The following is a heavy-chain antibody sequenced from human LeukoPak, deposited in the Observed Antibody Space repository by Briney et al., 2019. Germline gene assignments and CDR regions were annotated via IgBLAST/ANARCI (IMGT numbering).Heavy chain of an antibody. CDR1: GGSISSGDYY. CDR3: ATSARAELDC. D-gene: IGHD6-6*01. CDR2: IYYSGNT. Sequence: SETLSLTCTVSGGSISSGDYYWSWIRQPLGKGLEWIGYIYYSGNTYYNPSLKSRVTISVDTSKNQFSLKLSSVTAADTAVYYCATSARAELDCWGQGTLVTVSS. V-gene: IGHV4-39*01. J-gene: IGHJ4*02.